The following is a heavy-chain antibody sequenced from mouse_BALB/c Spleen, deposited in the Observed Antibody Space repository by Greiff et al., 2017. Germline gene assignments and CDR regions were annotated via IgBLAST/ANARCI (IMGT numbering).Heavy chain of an antibody. CDR1: GYTFTRYN. CDR3: ARGARYDRNAMDY. J-gene: IGHJ4*01. CDR2: IYPGNGDT. Sequence: QVQLQQPGAELVKPGASVKMSCQASGYTFTRYNMHWVKQTPGQGLEWIGAIYPGNGDTSYNQKFKGKATLTADKSSSTAYMQLSSLTSEDSAVYYCARGARYDRNAMDYWGQGTAGTVSA. D-gene: IGHD2-14*01. V-gene: IGHV1-12*01.